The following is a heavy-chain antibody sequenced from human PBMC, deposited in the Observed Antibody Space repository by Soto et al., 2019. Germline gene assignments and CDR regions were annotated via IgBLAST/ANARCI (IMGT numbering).Heavy chain of an antibody. CDR1: GLSLRTTGVG. J-gene: IGHJ4*02. D-gene: IGHD3-16*01. V-gene: IGHV2-5*01. CDR3: AHTWGLPFDY. CDR2: IYWNEDK. Sequence: QITLKESGPTLVKPTQTLTLTCAYSGLSLRTTGVGVGWIRQPPGMALGWRGIIYWNEDKGYSPSLKTRFTLPSDSSKSQVVLTMTTMDPVDTATYYCAHTWGLPFDYWGQGTLVIVSS.